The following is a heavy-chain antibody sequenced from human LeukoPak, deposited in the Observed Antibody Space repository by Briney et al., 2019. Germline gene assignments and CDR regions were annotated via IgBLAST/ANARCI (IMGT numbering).Heavy chain of an antibody. CDR2: IYNGGT. J-gene: IGHJ5*02. CDR1: GASVSIYY. D-gene: IGHD3-3*01. V-gene: IGHV4-59*02. CDR3: ARGDFSYWFDP. Sequence: SETLSLTCTVSGASVSIYYWTWIRQPPGKGLEWMGYIYNGGTVYNPSLKSRVTMSVNTSKNQFSLNLTSVTAADTAMYYCARGDFSYWFDPWGQGTLVTVSS.